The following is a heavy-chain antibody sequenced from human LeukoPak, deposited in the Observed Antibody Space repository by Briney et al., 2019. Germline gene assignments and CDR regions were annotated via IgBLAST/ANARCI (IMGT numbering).Heavy chain of an antibody. Sequence: GGSLRLSCAASGFTFSGSAMHWVRQASGKGLEWVGRIRSKANSYATAYAASVKGKFTIYRDDSKNTAYLQINSLKTEDTAVYYCTRQRMYMAYFDYLGQGTLVTVSS. CDR3: TRQRMYMAYFDY. V-gene: IGHV3-73*01. CDR2: IRSKANSYAT. CDR1: GFTFSGSA. J-gene: IGHJ4*02. D-gene: IGHD5-24*01.